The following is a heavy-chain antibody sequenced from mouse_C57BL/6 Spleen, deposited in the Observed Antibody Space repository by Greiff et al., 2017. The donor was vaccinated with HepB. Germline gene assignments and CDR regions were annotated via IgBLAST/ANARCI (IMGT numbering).Heavy chain of an antibody. CDR1: GYTFTDYY. CDR3: ATESNSRGDFDY. D-gene: IGHD2-5*01. V-gene: IGHV1-18*01. Sequence: EVQLQQSGPELVKPGASVKIPCKASGYTFTDYYMDWVKQSHGKSLEWIGYSNPNNGGTIYNQKFKGKATLTVDKSSSTAYMELRSLTSEDTAVDYCATESNSRGDFDYWGQGTTLTVSS. J-gene: IGHJ2*01. CDR2: SNPNNGGT.